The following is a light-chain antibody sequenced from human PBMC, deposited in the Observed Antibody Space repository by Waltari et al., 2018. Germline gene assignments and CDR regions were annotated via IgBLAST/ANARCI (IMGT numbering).Light chain of an antibody. CDR1: KSIGNN. CDR2: VTS. CDR3: QQYNEWPYT. V-gene: IGKV3-15*01. Sequence: ETIMTQSPATLSVSPGESATLSCRASKSIGNNLAWYQQPPGQAPRLLIYVTSSRSTGIPGRFFGAGSGTDFTLTISSLQSEDFGVYYCQQYNEWPYTFGQGTKVDLK. J-gene: IGKJ2*01.